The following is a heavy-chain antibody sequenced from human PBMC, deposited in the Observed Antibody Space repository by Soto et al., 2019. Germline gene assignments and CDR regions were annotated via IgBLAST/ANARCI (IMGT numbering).Heavy chain of an antibody. D-gene: IGHD2-15*01. Sequence: QLQLQESGPGLVKPSETLSLICTVSGGSISSSPYYWGWIRQPPGKGLEWIGNIYYSGSTYYNPSLKSRVTISVDTSKNQFSLKLSSVTAADTAMYFCARHARGSCYSWGQGTLVTVSS. J-gene: IGHJ4*02. CDR1: GGSISSSPYY. V-gene: IGHV4-39*01. CDR3: ARHARGSCYS. CDR2: IYYSGST.